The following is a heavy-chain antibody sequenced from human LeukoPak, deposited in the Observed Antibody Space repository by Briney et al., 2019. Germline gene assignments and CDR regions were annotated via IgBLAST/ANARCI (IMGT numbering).Heavy chain of an antibody. CDR2: IYHSGST. J-gene: IGHJ5*02. Sequence: SETLSLTCTVSGYSISSGYYWGWIRQPPGKGLEWIGSIYHSGSTYYNPSLKSRVTTSVDTSKHQFSLKLSSVTAADTAVYYCARTGNYDFWSGYSNWFDPWGQGTLVTVSS. D-gene: IGHD3-3*01. V-gene: IGHV4-38-2*02. CDR1: GYSISSGYY. CDR3: ARTGNYDFWSGYSNWFDP.